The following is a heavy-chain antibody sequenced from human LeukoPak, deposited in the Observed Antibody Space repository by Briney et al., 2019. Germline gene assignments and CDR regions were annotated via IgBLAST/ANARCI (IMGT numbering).Heavy chain of an antibody. Sequence: GGSLRLSCAASGFTFSRYAMCWVRHAPRKGLEWVSAISSSGGSTYYADSVKGRFTISIDNSKNTLYLQMNSLRAEDTAVYYCANSGRYYDILTGYSPYYYCMDVWGQGTTVTVSS. CDR2: ISSSGGST. CDR1: GFTFSRYA. CDR3: ANSGRYYDILTGYSPYYYCMDV. V-gene: IGHV3-23*01. J-gene: IGHJ6*02. D-gene: IGHD3-9*01.